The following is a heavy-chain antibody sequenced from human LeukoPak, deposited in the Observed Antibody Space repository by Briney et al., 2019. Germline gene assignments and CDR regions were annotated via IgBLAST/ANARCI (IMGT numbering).Heavy chain of an antibody. CDR1: GGSFSGFY. D-gene: IGHD4-17*01. V-gene: IGHV4-34*01. J-gene: IGHJ5*02. CDR2: INDSGST. CDR3: ARFRYGADNWFDP. Sequence: SETLSLTCGAYGGSFSGFYWSWIRQPPGKGLEWIGEINDSGSTHYNPSLKSRATISKDTSKNQFSLNLSSVTAADTAMYYCARFRYGADNWFDPWGQGTLVTVSS.